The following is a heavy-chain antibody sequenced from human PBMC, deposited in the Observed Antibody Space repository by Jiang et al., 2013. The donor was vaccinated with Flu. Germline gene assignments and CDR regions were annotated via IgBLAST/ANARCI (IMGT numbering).Heavy chain of an antibody. Sequence: SVKVSCKASGQTLTSYAMHWVRQAPGQRLEWMGWINTGVGNTKYSQKFQGRVTITRDTSASTIYMELSSLRSEDTAIYYCARSGGMFLEDPWGQGTLVT. CDR2: INTGVGNT. CDR3: ARSGGMFLEDP. V-gene: IGHV1-3*04. D-gene: IGHD1-1*01. J-gene: IGHJ5*02. CDR1: GQTLTSYA.